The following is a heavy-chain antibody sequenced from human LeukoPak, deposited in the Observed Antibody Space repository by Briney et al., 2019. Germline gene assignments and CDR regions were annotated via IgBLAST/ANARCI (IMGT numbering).Heavy chain of an antibody. CDR1: GGSISSYY. CDR2: IYYSGST. J-gene: IGHJ4*02. D-gene: IGHD3-22*01. V-gene: IGHV4-59*08. Sequence: PSETLSLTCTVSGGSISSYYWSWIRQPPGKGLEWIGYIYYSGSTNYNPSLKSRVTISVDTSKNQFSLKLSSVTAADTAVYYCARRLHDSSGYFLDYWGQGTLVTVSS. CDR3: ARRLHDSSGYFLDY.